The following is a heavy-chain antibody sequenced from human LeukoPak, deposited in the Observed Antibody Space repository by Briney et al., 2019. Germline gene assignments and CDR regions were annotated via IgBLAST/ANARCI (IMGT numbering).Heavy chain of an antibody. CDR3: ASSGSYRFDY. Sequence: GGSLRLSCAASGFTSSSYSMNWVRQAPGNGLEWVSHITASGTAMFYADSVKGRFTISRDNAKNSLYLQMNSLRDEDTAVYYCASSGSYRFDYWGQGTLVTVSS. V-gene: IGHV3-48*02. D-gene: IGHD1-26*01. J-gene: IGHJ4*02. CDR2: ITASGTAM. CDR1: GFTSSSYS.